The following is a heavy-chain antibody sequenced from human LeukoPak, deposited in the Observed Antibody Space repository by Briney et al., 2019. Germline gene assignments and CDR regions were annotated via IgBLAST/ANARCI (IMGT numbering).Heavy chain of an antibody. D-gene: IGHD6-13*01. Sequence: PSETLTLTCADYGGSYSGYYWRWIRQPPGKELEWIGYIYYSGSTNYNPSLKSRVTISVDTSKNQFSLKLSSVTAADTAVYYCARAGKSLYSSTTWMDYWGQGTLVTVSS. V-gene: IGHV4-59*01. CDR3: ARAGKSLYSSTTWMDY. CDR2: IYYSGST. J-gene: IGHJ4*02. CDR1: GGSYSGYY.